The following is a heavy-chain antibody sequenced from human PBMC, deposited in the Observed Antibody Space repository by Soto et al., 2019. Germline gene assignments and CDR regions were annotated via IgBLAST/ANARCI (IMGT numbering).Heavy chain of an antibody. D-gene: IGHD1-26*01. CDR3: ARGDRGPFDL. Sequence: EVQLVESGGGLVQPGESLRLSCAASGFTFSYYWMHWVRQSPGKGLLWISHIHNDGSRTTYADSVNGRFTISRDNARNMVYLQMNSLRDEDTAVYYCARGDRGPFDLGGQWTAVTVSS. CDR1: GFTFSYYW. V-gene: IGHV3-74*03. J-gene: IGHJ3*01. CDR2: IHNDGSRT.